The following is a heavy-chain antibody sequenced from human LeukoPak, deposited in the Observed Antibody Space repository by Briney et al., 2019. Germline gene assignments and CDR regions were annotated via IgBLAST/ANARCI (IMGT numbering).Heavy chain of an antibody. V-gene: IGHV4-39*01. CDR2: IYYSGST. CDR3: ARLIIVGATRGDY. Sequence: SETLSLTCTVSGGSISSSSYYWGWIRQPPGKGLEWIGSIYYSGSTYYNPSPKSRVTISVDTSKNQFSLKLSSVTAADTAVYYCARLIIVGATRGDYWGQGTLVTVSS. CDR1: GGSISSSSYY. J-gene: IGHJ4*02. D-gene: IGHD1-26*01.